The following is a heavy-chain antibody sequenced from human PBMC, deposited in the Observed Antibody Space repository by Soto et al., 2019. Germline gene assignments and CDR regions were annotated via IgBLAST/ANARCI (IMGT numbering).Heavy chain of an antibody. J-gene: IGHJ4*02. Sequence: SETLSLTCTVSGGSISSSSYYWGWIRQPPGKGLEWIGSIYYSGSTYYNPSLKSRVTISVDTSKNQFSLKLSSVTAADTAVYYCATYCSGGSCYYWGQGTLVTVSS. D-gene: IGHD2-15*01. CDR3: ATYCSGGSCYY. CDR2: IYYSGST. V-gene: IGHV4-39*01. CDR1: GGSISSSSYY.